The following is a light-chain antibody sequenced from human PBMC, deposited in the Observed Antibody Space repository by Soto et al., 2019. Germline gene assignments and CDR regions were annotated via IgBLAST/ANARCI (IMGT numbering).Light chain of an antibody. Sequence: EIVMTQSPATLSVSPGERTTLSCRASQTVSSNLAWYQQKPGQAPRLLIHGASTRATGVPARFSGGGSGTEFTLTISSLQSEDFAVYYCQQYHNWPPQYTFGLGTKLQI. V-gene: IGKV3-15*01. CDR3: QQYHNWPPQYT. CDR1: QTVSSN. CDR2: GAS. J-gene: IGKJ2*01.